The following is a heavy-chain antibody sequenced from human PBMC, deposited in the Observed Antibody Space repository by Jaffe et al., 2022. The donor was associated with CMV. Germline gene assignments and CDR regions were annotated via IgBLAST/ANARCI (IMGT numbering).Heavy chain of an antibody. Sequence: QVTLRESGPALVKPTQTLTLTCTFSGFSLSTSGMCVSWIRQPPGKALEWLARIDWDDDKYYSTSLKTRLTISKDTSKNQVVLTMTNMDPVDTATYYCARHLASSGWYWGAFDIWGQGTMVTVSS. CDR1: GFSLSTSGMC. CDR3: ARHLASSGWYWGAFDI. D-gene: IGHD6-19*01. CDR2: IDWDDDK. J-gene: IGHJ3*02. V-gene: IGHV2-70*15.